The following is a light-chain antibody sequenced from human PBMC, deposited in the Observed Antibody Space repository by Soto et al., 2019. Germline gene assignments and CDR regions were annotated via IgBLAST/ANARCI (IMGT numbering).Light chain of an antibody. Sequence: QSVLTQPPSASGTPGQRVSTSCSGSNSNIGSKYVYWYPQLPGTAPKLLMYRNNQRPSGVPDRFYGSKSGTSASLAISGLRSEDEADYYCAAWDNNLGGPAFGGGTKLTVL. J-gene: IGLJ2*01. CDR2: RNN. CDR3: AAWDNNLGGPA. V-gene: IGLV1-47*01. CDR1: NSNIGSKY.